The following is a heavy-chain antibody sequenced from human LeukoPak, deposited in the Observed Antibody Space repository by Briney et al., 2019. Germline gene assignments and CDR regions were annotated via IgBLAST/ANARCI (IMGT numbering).Heavy chain of an antibody. CDR3: ARARGANYYGMDV. CDR2: IYSGGST. CDR1: GFTVSSNY. J-gene: IGHJ6*02. V-gene: IGHV3-53*01. D-gene: IGHD3-10*01. Sequence: PGGSLRLSCAASGFTVSSNYMSWVRQAPGKGLEWVSVIYSGGSTYYADSVKGRFTISRDNSKNTLYLQMNSLRAEDTAVYYCARARGANYYGMDVWGQGTTVTVSS.